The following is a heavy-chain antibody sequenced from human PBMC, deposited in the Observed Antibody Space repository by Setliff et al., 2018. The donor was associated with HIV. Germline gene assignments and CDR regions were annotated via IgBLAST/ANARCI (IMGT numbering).Heavy chain of an antibody. CDR2: FYPGDSDA. D-gene: IGHD2-2*01. CDR1: GYTFTNYW. Sequence: PGESLKISCKASGYTFTNYWIGWVRQLPGKGLEWMGIFYPGDSDARYSPSFQGQITFSADKSINTAYLQWTTLKASDSAMYYCARPRGNDYAGSGFDNWGQGTLVTVSS. V-gene: IGHV5-51*01. J-gene: IGHJ4*02. CDR3: ARPRGNDYAGSGFDN.